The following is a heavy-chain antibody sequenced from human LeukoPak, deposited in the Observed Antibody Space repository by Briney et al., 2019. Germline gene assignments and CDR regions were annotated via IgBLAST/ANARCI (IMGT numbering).Heavy chain of an antibody. D-gene: IGHD1-1*01. CDR1: GFTLSSYG. CDR3: AKDRYGNDYYYYYGMDV. CDR2: ISCDGSNK. Sequence: GGSLTLSCSASGFTLSSYGMHWVRQAPGKGLEWVAVISCDGSNKYYADSVRGRFTISRDNSKNTLYLQMSSLRAEETAVYYCAKDRYGNDYYYYYGMDVWGQGTTVTVSS. J-gene: IGHJ6*02. V-gene: IGHV3-30*18.